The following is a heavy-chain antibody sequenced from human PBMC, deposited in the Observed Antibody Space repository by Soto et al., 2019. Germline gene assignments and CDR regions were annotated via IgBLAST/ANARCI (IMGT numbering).Heavy chain of an antibody. CDR2: INHSGST. J-gene: IGHJ6*03. V-gene: IGHV4-34*01. CDR1: EGCFSRCS. D-gene: IGHD5-18*01. CDR3: ARANGYSYGLLYYYYMDV. Sequence: PSQTISVTCRVDEGCFSRCSSCWISQPTGKGLEWIGEINHSGSTNYNPSLKSRVTISVDTSKNQFSLKLSSVTAADTAVYYCARANGYSYGLLYYYYMDVWGKGTTVTVSS.